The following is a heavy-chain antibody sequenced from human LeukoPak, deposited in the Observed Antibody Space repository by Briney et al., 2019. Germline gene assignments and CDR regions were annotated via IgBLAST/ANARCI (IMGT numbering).Heavy chain of an antibody. CDR2: ISGSGGST. V-gene: IGHV3-23*01. CDR3: AQVGYGSGSYCLAP. CDR1: GFTFSSYA. Sequence: GGSLRLSCAASGFTFSSYAMSWVRQAPGKGLEWVSAISGSGGSTYYADSVKGRFTISRDNSKNTLYLQMNSLRAEDTAVYYCAQVGYGSGSYCLAPWARGPRHPVSS. J-gene: IGHJ5*02. D-gene: IGHD3-10*01.